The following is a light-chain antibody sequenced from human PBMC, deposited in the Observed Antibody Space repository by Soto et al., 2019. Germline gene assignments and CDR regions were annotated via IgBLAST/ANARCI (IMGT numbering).Light chain of an antibody. Sequence: DIVMTQTPLSSPVTLGQPASISCTSSHSLRHSDGNTYLNGLQQRPGQPPSLLIFRVSNRHSGVPDRFSGSGAGTDFTLKISRVEPEDVGVYYCMQDTQCPRTFGHGTKVEIK. CDR1: HSLRHSDGNTY. J-gene: IGKJ1*01. CDR3: MQDTQCPRT. V-gene: IGKV2-24*01. CDR2: RVS.